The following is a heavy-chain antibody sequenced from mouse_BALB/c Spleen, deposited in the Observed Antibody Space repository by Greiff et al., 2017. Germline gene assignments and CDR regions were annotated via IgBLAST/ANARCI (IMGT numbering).Heavy chain of an antibody. D-gene: IGHD1-1*01. CDR3: ARYYYGSSYFDY. Sequence: EVMLVESGGGLVQPGGSLKLSCAASGFTFSSYGMSWVRQTPDKRLELVATINSNGGSTYYPDSVKGRFTISRDNAKNTLYLQMSSLKSEDTAMYYCARYYYGSSYFDYWGQGTTLTVSS. CDR1: GFTFSSYG. CDR2: INSNGGST. V-gene: IGHV5-6-3*01. J-gene: IGHJ2*01.